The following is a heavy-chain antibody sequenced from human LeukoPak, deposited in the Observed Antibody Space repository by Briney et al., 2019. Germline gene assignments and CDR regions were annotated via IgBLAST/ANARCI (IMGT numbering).Heavy chain of an antibody. Sequence: SETLSLTCTVSGYSISSGYYWGWIRQPPGKGLEWIGSIYHSGSTYYNPSLKSRVTISVDTSKNQFSLKLSSVTAADTAVYYCARAQYYFDYWGQGTLVTVSS. CDR1: GYSISSGYY. V-gene: IGHV4-38-2*02. J-gene: IGHJ4*02. CDR3: ARAQYYFDY. CDR2: IYHSGST.